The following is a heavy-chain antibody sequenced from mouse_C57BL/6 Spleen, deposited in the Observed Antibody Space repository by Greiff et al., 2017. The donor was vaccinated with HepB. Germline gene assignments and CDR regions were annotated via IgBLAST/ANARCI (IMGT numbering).Heavy chain of an antibody. CDR3: ARGGYGSSYVYAMDY. D-gene: IGHD1-1*01. CDR2: IDPSDSYT. Sequence: QVQLQQPGAELVKPGASVKLSCKASGYTFTSYWMQWVKQRPGQGLEWIGEIDPSDSYTNYNQKFKGKATLTVDTSSSTAYMQLSSLTSEDSAVYYCARGGYGSSYVYAMDYWGQGTSVTVSS. J-gene: IGHJ4*01. CDR1: GYTFTSYW. V-gene: IGHV1-50*01.